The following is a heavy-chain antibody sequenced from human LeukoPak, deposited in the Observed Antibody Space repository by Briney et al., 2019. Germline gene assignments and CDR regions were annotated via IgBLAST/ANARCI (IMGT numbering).Heavy chain of an antibody. D-gene: IGHD3-22*01. CDR1: GYTFTSYY. CDR2: INPSGGST. J-gene: IGHJ4*02. CDR3: ARVQSSGYYSDY. V-gene: IGHV1-46*01. Sequence: ASVKVSCKASGYTFTSYYMHWVRQAPGQGLEWMGIINPSGGSTSYAQKFQGRVTMTRDTSTSTAYMELSSLRSEDTAVYYCARVQSSGYYSDYWGQGTLVTVSS.